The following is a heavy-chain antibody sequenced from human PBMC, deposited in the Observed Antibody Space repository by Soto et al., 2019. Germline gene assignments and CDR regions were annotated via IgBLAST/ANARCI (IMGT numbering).Heavy chain of an antibody. CDR3: AATSGVITTMYYYGMDV. V-gene: IGHV1-58*01. J-gene: IGHJ6*02. CDR2: IVVGSGNT. D-gene: IGHD3-22*01. CDR1: VLTFTSAA. Sequence: SGNVSGKSSVLTFTSAAGQCVQQARGQRLEWIGWIVVGSGNTNYAQKFQERVTITRDMSTSTAYMELSSLRSEDTAVYYCAATSGVITTMYYYGMDVWGQGTTVTVSS.